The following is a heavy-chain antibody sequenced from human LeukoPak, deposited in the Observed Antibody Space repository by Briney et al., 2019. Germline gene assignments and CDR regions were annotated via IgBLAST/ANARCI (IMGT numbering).Heavy chain of an antibody. Sequence: SETLSLTCTVSGGSISSSSYYWGWIRQPPGKGLEWIGSIYYSGSTYYNPSLESRVTISVDTSKNQFSLKLSSVTAADTAVYYCARGSSGLVFDYWGQGTLVTVSS. V-gene: IGHV4-39*01. CDR3: ARGSSGLVFDY. D-gene: IGHD6-19*01. J-gene: IGHJ4*02. CDR2: IYYSGST. CDR1: GGSISSSSYY.